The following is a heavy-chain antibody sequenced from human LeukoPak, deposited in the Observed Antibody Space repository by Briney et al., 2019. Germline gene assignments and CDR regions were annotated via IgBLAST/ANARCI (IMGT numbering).Heavy chain of an antibody. V-gene: IGHV5-10-1*01. Sequence: GESLGISCKGSGYSFTSYWISWVRQMPGKGLEWMGRIDPSDAYTNYSPSFQGHVTISSDKSIKTAYLQWSSLKASDTAMYYCARHEGYSSSAEVYWGQGTLVTVSS. J-gene: IGHJ4*02. CDR1: GYSFTSYW. CDR2: IDPSDAYT. CDR3: ARHEGYSSSAEVY. D-gene: IGHD6-13*01.